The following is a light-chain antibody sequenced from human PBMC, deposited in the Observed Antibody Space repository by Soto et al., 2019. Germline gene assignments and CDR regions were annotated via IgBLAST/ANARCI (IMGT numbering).Light chain of an antibody. Sequence: EVVLTQSPATLSLSPGERATLSCRASQSVGRYLDWYQQKPGQAPRLLIYDASNRATGIPARFSGGGSGTDFTLTISSLEPEDFAVYYCQQRNNWPPVTFGGGTKVEIK. J-gene: IGKJ4*01. CDR2: DAS. V-gene: IGKV3-11*01. CDR1: QSVGRY. CDR3: QQRNNWPPVT.